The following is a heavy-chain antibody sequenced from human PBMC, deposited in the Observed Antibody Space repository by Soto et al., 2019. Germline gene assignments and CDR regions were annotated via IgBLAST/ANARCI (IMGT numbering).Heavy chain of an antibody. D-gene: IGHD3-22*01. CDR3: ARDGHDSSGYYFDY. CDR2: IYHSGNT. J-gene: IGHJ4*02. CDR1: GGSISSGGYS. V-gene: IGHV4-30-2*05. Sequence: PSETLSLTCAVSGGSISSGGYSWSWIRQPPGKGLEWIGYIYHSGNTHYNPSLKSRVTISVDTSKNQFSLKLSSVTAADTAVYYCARDGHDSSGYYFDYWGQGTLVTVPS.